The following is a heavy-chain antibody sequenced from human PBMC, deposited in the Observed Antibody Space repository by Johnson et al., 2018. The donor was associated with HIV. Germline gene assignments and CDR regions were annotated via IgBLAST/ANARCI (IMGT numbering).Heavy chain of an antibody. CDR1: GFRFSNAW. Sequence: MLLVESGGGLVKPGDSLRLSCTASGFRFSNAWMGWVRQAPGKGLEWLGRIKSKTGGGTTSYAAPVKGRFTISRDDLKDTVYLHMNSLKVDDTAVYYCTTDWEYYYGSGKLDAFDMWGQGTMVTVSS. V-gene: IGHV3-15*01. CDR3: TTDWEYYYGSGKLDAFDM. J-gene: IGHJ3*02. CDR2: IKSKTGGGTT. D-gene: IGHD3-10*01.